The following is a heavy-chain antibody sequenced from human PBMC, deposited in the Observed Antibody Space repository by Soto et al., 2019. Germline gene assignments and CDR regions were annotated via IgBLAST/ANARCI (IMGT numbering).Heavy chain of an antibody. CDR3: ARRHDPSSYGMDV. CDR1: GYSFTSYW. Sequence: LGESLKLSCKGSGYSFTSYWISWVRQMPGKGLEWMGRIDPSDSYPDYGPSFQGHVTISSDKSISTAYLQWSSLKASDTAVYYCARRHDPSSYGMDVWGQGTTVTVSS. J-gene: IGHJ6*02. CDR2: IDPSDSYP. D-gene: IGHD3-3*01. V-gene: IGHV5-10-1*01.